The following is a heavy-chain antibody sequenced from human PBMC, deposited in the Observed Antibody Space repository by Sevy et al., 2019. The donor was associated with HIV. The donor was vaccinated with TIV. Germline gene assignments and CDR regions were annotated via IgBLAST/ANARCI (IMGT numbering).Heavy chain of an antibody. V-gene: IGHV4-39*01. D-gene: IGHD3-16*01. J-gene: IGHJ5*02. CDR3: ASHKGGGITFGGVILGWFDP. CDR2: IYYSGSP. Sequence: SETLSLTCTVSGGSISSSSYYWGWIRQPPGKGLEWIGSIYYSGSPYYNPSHNGRVTISVDTSKNQFSLKLSPVTAADRAVYYCASHKGGGITFGGVILGWFDPWGQGTLVTVSS. CDR1: GGSISSSSYY.